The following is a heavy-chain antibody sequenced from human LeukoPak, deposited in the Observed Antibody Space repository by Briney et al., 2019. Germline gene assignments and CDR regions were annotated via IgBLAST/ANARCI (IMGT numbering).Heavy chain of an antibody. CDR3: ARDRGGAMVYMAFDI. CDR1: GGTFISYA. J-gene: IGHJ3*02. V-gene: IGHV1-69*04. CDR2: IIPILGIA. D-gene: IGHD5-18*01. Sequence: GASVKVSCKASGGTFISYAISWVRQAPGQGLEWMGRIIPILGIANYAQKFQGRVTITADKSTSTAYMELSSLRSEDTAVYYCARDRGGAMVYMAFDIWGQGTMVTVSS.